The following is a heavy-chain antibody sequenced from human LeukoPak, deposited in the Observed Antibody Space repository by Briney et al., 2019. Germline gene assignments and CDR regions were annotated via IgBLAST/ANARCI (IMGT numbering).Heavy chain of an antibody. CDR1: GFTFSSYA. CDR2: ISSNGGST. Sequence: PTGGSLRLSCAASGFTFSSYAMHWVRQAPGKGLEYVSAISSNGGSTYYANSVKGRFTISRDNSKNTLYLQMTSLRVEDTAVYYCATNSRRPHQYYMDVWGKGTTVTVSS. D-gene: IGHD1-14*01. CDR3: ATNSRRPHQYYMDV. J-gene: IGHJ6*03. V-gene: IGHV3-64*01.